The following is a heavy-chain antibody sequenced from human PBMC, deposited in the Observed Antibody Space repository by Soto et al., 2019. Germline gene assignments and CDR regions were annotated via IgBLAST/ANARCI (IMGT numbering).Heavy chain of an antibody. V-gene: IGHV3-33*03. CDR3: AKDRNRGWELVGISFDI. Sequence: QEQLVESGGGVVQPGRSLRLSCEASGFTFSSYGMHWVRQAPGKGLEWVAVIWFDGSNEYYADSGKGRFTISRDKSKKMLYLQMNSLGGEDTAVYYCAKDRNRGWELVGISFDIWGQGTMVTVSS. D-gene: IGHD1-26*01. J-gene: IGHJ3*02. CDR2: IWFDGSNE. CDR1: GFTFSSYG.